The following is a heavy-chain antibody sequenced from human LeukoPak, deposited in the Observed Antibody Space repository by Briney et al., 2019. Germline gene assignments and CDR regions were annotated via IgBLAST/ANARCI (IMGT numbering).Heavy chain of an antibody. CDR3: TRVVWAGCCGSDVDS. Sequence: SETLSLTCAVYCGSLSGYYWSWIRQPPGKGLEWIGEINHSGSTNYSPSLKSRVTISVVTFKIQSSLKLSSVTAADTAVYYCTRVVWAGCCGSDVDSWGQGTQVTVSS. CDR2: INHSGST. V-gene: IGHV4-34*01. D-gene: IGHD1-26*01. J-gene: IGHJ4*02. CDR1: CGSLSGYY.